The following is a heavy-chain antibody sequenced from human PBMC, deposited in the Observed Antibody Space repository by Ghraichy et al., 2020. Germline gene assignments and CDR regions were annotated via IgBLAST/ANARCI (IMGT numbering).Heavy chain of an antibody. Sequence: ASVKVSCKASGYTFTGYYMHWVRQAPGQGLEWMGWINPNSGGTNYAQNFQGRVTMTRDTSISTAYMELSRLRSDDTAVYYCARDRRPGTAMEKGVYYWGQGTLVTVSS. D-gene: IGHD5-18*01. CDR2: INPNSGGT. J-gene: IGHJ4*02. CDR1: GYTFTGYY. V-gene: IGHV1-2*02. CDR3: ARDRRPGTAMEKGVYY.